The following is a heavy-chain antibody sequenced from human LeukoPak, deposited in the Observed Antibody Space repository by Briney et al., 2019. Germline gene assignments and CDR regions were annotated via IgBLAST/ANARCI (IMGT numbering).Heavy chain of an antibody. CDR2: IKKDGSEK. Sequence: PGGSLRLSCAASGFTFSSYWMSWVRQAPGKGLEWVANIKKDGSEKYYVDSVKGRFTISRDNAKTSLYLQMNSLRAEDPAVYYCARDLPGVTGYTYGRGIDYWGQGTLVTVSS. V-gene: IGHV3-7*01. CDR1: GFTFSSYW. J-gene: IGHJ4*02. D-gene: IGHD5-18*01. CDR3: ARDLPGVTGYTYGRGIDY.